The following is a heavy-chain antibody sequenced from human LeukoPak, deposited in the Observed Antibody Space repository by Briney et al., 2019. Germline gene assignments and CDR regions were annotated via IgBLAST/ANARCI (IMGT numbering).Heavy chain of an antibody. CDR2: ISSSSDPI. J-gene: IGHJ4*02. CDR1: GFTFSPYS. Sequence: HPGGSLRLSCAASGFTFSPYSMNWVCQAPGKGLEWVSYISSSSDPIYYADSVKGRFTISRDNAKNSLYLQMNGLRVEDTAVYYCARAWGYGRFDYWGQGTLVTVSS. V-gene: IGHV3-48*01. D-gene: IGHD5-18*01. CDR3: ARAWGYGRFDY.